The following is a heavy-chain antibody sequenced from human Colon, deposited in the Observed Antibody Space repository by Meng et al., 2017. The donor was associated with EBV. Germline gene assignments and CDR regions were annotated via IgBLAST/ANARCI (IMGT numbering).Heavy chain of an antibody. Sequence: QVPLQESGPGLVKPSETLSLTCAVSGGSISSVYWWTWVRQSPGKGLEWIGEIYHSGSTSYNPSLKSRVTISVDESKNQFSLKLTSVTAADTAVYYCARGGYYSFDYWGQRTLVTVSS. V-gene: IGHV4-4*02. CDR1: GGSISSVYW. CDR3: ARGGYYSFDY. CDR2: IYHSGST. J-gene: IGHJ4*02. D-gene: IGHD5-18*01.